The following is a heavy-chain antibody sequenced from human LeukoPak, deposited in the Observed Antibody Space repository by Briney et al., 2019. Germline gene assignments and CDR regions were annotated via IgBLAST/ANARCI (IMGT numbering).Heavy chain of an antibody. J-gene: IGHJ5*02. CDR1: GFTFSDYY. Sequence: GGSLRLSCAASGFTFSDYYMSWIRQAPGKGLEWVSYISSSGSTIYYADSVKGRFTISRDNAKNSLYLQMNSLRAEDTAVYYCARDYYGSGSPPWWRGWFDPWGQGTLVTVSS. CDR3: ARDYYGSGSPPWWRGWFDP. D-gene: IGHD3-10*01. V-gene: IGHV3-11*04. CDR2: ISSSGSTI.